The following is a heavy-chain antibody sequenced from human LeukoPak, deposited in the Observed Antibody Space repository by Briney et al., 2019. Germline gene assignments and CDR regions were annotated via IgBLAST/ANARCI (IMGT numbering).Heavy chain of an antibody. CDR1: GFTFSSYS. CDR3: ARLPCRYCGILLDY. V-gene: IGHV3-21*01. J-gene: IGHJ4*02. D-gene: IGHD2-21*01. CDR2: ISSSSSYI. Sequence: AGGSLRLSCAASGFTFSSYSMNWVRQAPGKGLEWVSSISSSSSYIYYADSVKGRFTISRDNAKNSLYLQMNSLRAEDTVVYYCARLPCRYCGILLDYWGQGTLVTVSS.